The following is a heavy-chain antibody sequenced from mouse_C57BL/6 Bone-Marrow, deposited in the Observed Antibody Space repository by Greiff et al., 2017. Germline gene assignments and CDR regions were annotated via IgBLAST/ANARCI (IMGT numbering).Heavy chain of an antibody. CDR1: GFTFSDYG. CDR3: ARVGGSGTWFAY. D-gene: IGHD1-3*01. V-gene: IGHV5-15*01. Sequence: EVQVVESGGGLVQPGGSLKLSCAASGFTFSDYGMAWVRQAPRKGPEWVAFISNLAYSIYYADTVTGRFTISRENAKNTLYLEMSSRRSEDTAMYYCARVGGSGTWFAYWGQGTLVTISA. J-gene: IGHJ3*01. CDR2: ISNLAYSI.